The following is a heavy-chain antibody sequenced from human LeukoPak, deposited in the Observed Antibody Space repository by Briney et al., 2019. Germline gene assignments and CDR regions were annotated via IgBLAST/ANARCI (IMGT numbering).Heavy chain of an antibody. CDR2: IKQDGSET. D-gene: IGHD2-8*01. V-gene: IGHV3-7*01. Sequence: PGGSLRLSCAASGFTFSNYWMNWVRQAPGKGLEWVANIKQDGSETHYVDSVKGRFTISRDNAKNSLYLQMNSLRAEDTAVYYCARDKFANNVFDYWGQGTLVTVSS. CDR1: GFTFSNYW. J-gene: IGHJ4*02. CDR3: ARDKFANNVFDY.